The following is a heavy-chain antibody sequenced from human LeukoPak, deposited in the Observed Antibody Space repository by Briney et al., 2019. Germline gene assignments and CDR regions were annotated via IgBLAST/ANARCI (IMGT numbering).Heavy chain of an antibody. Sequence: PSETLSLTCTVSGGSISSGDYYWSWIRQPPGKGLEWIGYIYYSGSTYYNPSLKSRVTISVDTSKNQFSLKLSSVTAADTAVYYCARDRAAAGDGGMDVWGQGTTVTVSS. CDR3: ARDRAAAGDGGMDV. CDR1: GGSISSGDYY. CDR2: IYYSGST. J-gene: IGHJ6*02. D-gene: IGHD6-13*01. V-gene: IGHV4-30-4*01.